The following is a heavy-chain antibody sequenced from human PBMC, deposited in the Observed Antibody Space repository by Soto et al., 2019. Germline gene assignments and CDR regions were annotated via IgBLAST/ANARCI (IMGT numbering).Heavy chain of an antibody. CDR2: IIPFHGVT. CDR1: GGTFSPYT. D-gene: IGHD3-10*01. V-gene: IGHV1-69*08. J-gene: IGHJ4*02. Sequence: QVQLVQSGAEVKKPGSSVKVSCKASGGTFSPYTINWVRQAPGQGLEWMGRIIPFHGVTNYAPKFQARVTITADKSTSTGYMELSGLRFEDTAMYYCTRDWEITVSTWSFGGFWGRGTLVTVSS. CDR3: TRDWEITVSTWSFGGF.